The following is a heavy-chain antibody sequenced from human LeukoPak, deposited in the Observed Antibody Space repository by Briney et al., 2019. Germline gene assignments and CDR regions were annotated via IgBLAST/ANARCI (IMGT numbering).Heavy chain of an antibody. CDR1: GFTFSSYA. D-gene: IGHD3-10*01. J-gene: IGHJ6*04. CDR2: ISGSGGST. CDR3: SFLLLWFGELYYNGMDV. V-gene: IGHV3-23*01. Sequence: GGSLRLSCAASGFTFSSYAMSWVRQAPGKGLEWVSAISGSGGSTYYADSVKGRFTISRDNSKNTLYLQMNSLRAEDTAVYYCSFLLLWFGELYYNGMDVWGKGTTVTVSS.